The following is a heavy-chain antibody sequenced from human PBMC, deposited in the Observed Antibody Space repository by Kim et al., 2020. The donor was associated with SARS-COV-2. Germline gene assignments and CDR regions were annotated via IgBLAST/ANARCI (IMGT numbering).Heavy chain of an antibody. CDR1: GFTFSSYA. CDR3: AKAHPPTYYYGSGSYYNQEGFDY. V-gene: IGHV3-23*01. D-gene: IGHD3-10*01. Sequence: GGSLRLSCAASGFTFSSYAMSWVRQAPGKGLKWVSAISGSGGSTYYADSVKGRFTISRDNSKNTLYLQMNSLRAEDTAVYYCAKAHPPTYYYGSGSYYNQEGFDYWGQGTLVTVSS. J-gene: IGHJ4*02. CDR2: ISGSGGST.